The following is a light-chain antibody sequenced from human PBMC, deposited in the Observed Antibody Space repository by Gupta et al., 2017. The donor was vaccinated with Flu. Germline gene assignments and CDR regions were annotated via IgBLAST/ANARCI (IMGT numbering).Light chain of an antibody. CDR3: QQSYSAPLT. CDR2: VTS. Sequence: GDTVTIACRASRDLNNFLSWYQHKPGKAPRLLINVTSRLQSGVPARFSGSGSGTEFSLTIRGLQTEDFATYFCQQSYSAPLTFGGGTKVEPK. CDR1: RDLNNF. J-gene: IGKJ4*01. V-gene: IGKV1-39*01.